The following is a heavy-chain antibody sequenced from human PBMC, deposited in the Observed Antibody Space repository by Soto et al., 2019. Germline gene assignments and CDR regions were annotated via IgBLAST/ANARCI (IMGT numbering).Heavy chain of an antibody. V-gene: IGHV1-69*02. CDR1: AGTFSSYT. J-gene: IGHJ4*02. CDR3: ATSYGAGSRALDH. D-gene: IGHD3-10*01. CDR2: IIPMLGMS. Sequence: QVQLVHSGAEVKKPGSSVRVSCKASAGTFSSYTINWVRQAPGQGLEWMGRIIPMLGMSNYALRFQGRVTRIADKSTTTAYMELNSLRSDDTAVYYCATSYGAGSRALDHWGQGTLVTVSS.